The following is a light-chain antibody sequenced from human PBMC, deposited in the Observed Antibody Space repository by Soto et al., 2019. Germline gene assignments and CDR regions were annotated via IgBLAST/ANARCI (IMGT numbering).Light chain of an antibody. CDR3: QQRSTWAYA. J-gene: IGKJ2*01. CDR2: DAS. V-gene: IGKV3-11*01. CDR1: QSVSSY. Sequence: EIVLTQSPATLSLSPGERATLSCRASQSVSSYLAWYQQKPGQAPRLLIYDASNRATGIPARFSGSGSGTDFTLTISSLEPEEFAVYYCQQRSTWAYAFGQGTKLEIK.